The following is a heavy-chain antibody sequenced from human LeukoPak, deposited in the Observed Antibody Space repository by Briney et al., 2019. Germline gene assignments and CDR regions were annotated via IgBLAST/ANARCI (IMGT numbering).Heavy chain of an antibody. V-gene: IGHV3-66*01. D-gene: IGHD1-14*01. CDR1: GLIVSRNY. CDR3: ARVTPPTD. CDR2: IYSDGST. J-gene: IGHJ4*02. Sequence: PGGSLRLSCAASGLIVSRNYMTWVRQAPGKGLEWLSVIYSDGSTHYADSVKDRFIISRDNSKNTLYLQMNTLRAEDTAVYYCARVTPPTDWGQGTLVTVSS.